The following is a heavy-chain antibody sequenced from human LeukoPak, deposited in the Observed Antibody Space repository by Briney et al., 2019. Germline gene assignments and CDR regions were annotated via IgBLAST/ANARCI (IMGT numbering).Heavy chain of an antibody. CDR3: ARDVYYYGSGSQTNYYYYYMDV. Sequence: GGSLRLSCAASGFTFSSYWMSWVRQAPGKGLEWVSSISSSSSYIYYADSVKGRFTISRDNAKNSLYLQMNSLRAEDTAVYYCARDVYYYGSGSQTNYYYYYMDVWGKGTTVTVSS. J-gene: IGHJ6*03. V-gene: IGHV3-21*01. D-gene: IGHD3-10*01. CDR2: ISSSSSYI. CDR1: GFTFSSYW.